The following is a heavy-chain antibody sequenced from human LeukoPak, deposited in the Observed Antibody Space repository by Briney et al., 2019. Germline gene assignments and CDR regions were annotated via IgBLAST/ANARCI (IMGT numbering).Heavy chain of an antibody. V-gene: IGHV4-59*08. J-gene: IGHJ4*02. CDR2: IYYSGTT. Sequence: SETLSLTCTVSGGSISSYYWSWIRQPPGKGLEWIGYIYYSGTTNYNPSLKSRVTISIDTSKNQFSLKLRSVTAADTAVYYCARGRHYYDSSGYDYWGQGTLVTVSS. CDR3: ARGRHYYDSSGYDY. D-gene: IGHD3-22*01. CDR1: GGSISSYY.